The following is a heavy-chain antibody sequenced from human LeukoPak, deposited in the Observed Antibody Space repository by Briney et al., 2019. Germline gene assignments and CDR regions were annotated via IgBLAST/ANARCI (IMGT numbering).Heavy chain of an antibody. CDR3: ARDPRGSSGWYPFDY. Sequence: SETLSLTCTVSGFSINTDYYWGWLRQPPGKGLEWIGSISHSGTTYYNPSLKSRVTISLDTSKNQFSLNLNSVTAADTALYFCARDPRGSSGWYPFDYWGQGTLVTVSS. CDR1: GFSINTDYY. V-gene: IGHV4-38-2*02. D-gene: IGHD6-19*01. CDR2: ISHSGTT. J-gene: IGHJ4*02.